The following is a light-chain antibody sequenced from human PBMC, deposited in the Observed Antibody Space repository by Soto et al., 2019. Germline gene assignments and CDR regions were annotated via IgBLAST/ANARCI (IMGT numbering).Light chain of an antibody. Sequence: QSALTQPRSVSGSPGQSVTISCTGTSSDVGGYKYVSWYQQHPGKAPKLMIFEVNSRPSGVSNRFSGSKSGNTASLTISGLRAEDEADYYCSSYSSTSTPYVFGTGTKLTVL. CDR3: SSYSSTSTPYV. J-gene: IGLJ1*01. V-gene: IGLV2-14*01. CDR1: SSDVGGYKY. CDR2: EVN.